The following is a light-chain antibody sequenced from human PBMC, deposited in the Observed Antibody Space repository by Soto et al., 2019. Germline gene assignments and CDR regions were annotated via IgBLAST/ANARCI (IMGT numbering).Light chain of an antibody. CDR2: KAS. J-gene: IGKJ3*01. CDR1: QTINSW. CDR3: QQYNSHPFT. V-gene: IGKV1-5*03. Sequence: DIQMTQSPYTLSASVGDRVTITCRASQTINSWLAWYQQKPGKAPKLLIHKASSLESGVPSRFSGSGSGTEFTLTISSLQPDYFATYYCQQYNSHPFTFGPGTKVDIK.